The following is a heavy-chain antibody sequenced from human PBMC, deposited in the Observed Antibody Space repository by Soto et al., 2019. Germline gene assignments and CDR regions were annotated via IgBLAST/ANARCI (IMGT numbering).Heavy chain of an antibody. CDR1: GGSISSSGYY. J-gene: IGHJ6*02. V-gene: IGHV4-39*01. CDR2: IFYSGTT. D-gene: IGHD3-22*01. Sequence: SETLSLTCTVSGGSISSSGYYWGWIRQSPGKGLEWIGTIFYSGTTYYNPSLESRITISQDTSNNQFSLKLTSVTAADTAVYYCARHYYDSSGYPAPYYHGMDVWGQGTTVTVSS. CDR3: ARHYYDSSGYPAPYYHGMDV.